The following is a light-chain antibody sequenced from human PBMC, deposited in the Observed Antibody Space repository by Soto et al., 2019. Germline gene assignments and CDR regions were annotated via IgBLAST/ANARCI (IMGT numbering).Light chain of an antibody. CDR2: EVS. V-gene: IGLV2-14*01. CDR1: SSDVGGYNF. Sequence: QSALTRRASVSGSPGQSITISCTGTSSDVGGYNFVSWYQQHPGKAPRLIIYEVSSRPSGVSYRFSGSKSGNTASLTISGLQAEDEADYYCSSYTLRNTLVLFGGGTKLTVL. J-gene: IGLJ3*02. CDR3: SSYTLRNTLVL.